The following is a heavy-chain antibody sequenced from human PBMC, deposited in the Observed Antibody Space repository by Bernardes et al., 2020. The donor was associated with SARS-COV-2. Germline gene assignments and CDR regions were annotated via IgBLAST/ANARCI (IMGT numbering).Heavy chain of an antibody. J-gene: IGHJ6*02. CDR2: IKEDGSEK. CDR1: GFTFSTHW. D-gene: IGHD2-2*01. CDR3: ARGGPAGPTYFHYYGMDV. Sequence: GGSLRLSCAASGFTFSTHWMSWVRQAPGKGLEWVANIKEDGSEKYYVDSVKGRFTVSRDNAKNSLYLQMNSLRADDTAVYFCARGGPAGPTYFHYYGMDVWGQGTTVTVSS. V-gene: IGHV3-7*03.